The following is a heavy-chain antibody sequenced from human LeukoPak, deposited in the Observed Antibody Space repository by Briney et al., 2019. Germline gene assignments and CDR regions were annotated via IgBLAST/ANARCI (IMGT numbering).Heavy chain of an antibody. CDR2: IYYSGST. Sequence: SETLSLTCTVSGGAISSSSYYWGWIRQPPGKGLEWIGSIYYSGSTYYNPSLKSRVTISVDTSKNQFSLKLSSVTAADTAVYYCASWFGESLYYFDYWGQGTLVTVSS. J-gene: IGHJ4*02. D-gene: IGHD3-10*01. V-gene: IGHV4-39*01. CDR1: GGAISSSSYY. CDR3: ASWFGESLYYFDY.